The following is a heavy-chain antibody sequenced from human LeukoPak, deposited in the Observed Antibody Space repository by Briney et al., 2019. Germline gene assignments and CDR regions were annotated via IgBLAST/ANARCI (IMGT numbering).Heavy chain of an antibody. CDR3: ANSVGVGLGLSKQYYFDY. D-gene: IGHD4-23*01. CDR2: IIPIFGTA. V-gene: IGHV1-69*05. CDR1: GGTFNNYA. Sequence: GASVKVSCKASGGTFNNYAISWVRQAPGQGLEWMGGIIPIFGTANYAQKFQGRVTITTDESTSTAYMELSRLRSEDTAVYYCANSVGVGLGLSKQYYFDYWGQGTLVTVSS. J-gene: IGHJ4*02.